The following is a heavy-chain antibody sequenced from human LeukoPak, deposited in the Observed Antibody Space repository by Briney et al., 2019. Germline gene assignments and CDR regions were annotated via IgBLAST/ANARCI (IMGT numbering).Heavy chain of an antibody. CDR2: INHSGST. J-gene: IGHJ4*02. CDR3: ARGHPSVLDTAMATYYFDY. Sequence: PSETLSPTCAVYGGSFSGYYWSWIRQPPGKGLEWIGEINHSGSTNYDPSLKSRVTISVDTSKNQFSLKLSSVTAADTAVYYCARGHPSVLDTAMATYYFDYWGQGTLVTVSS. V-gene: IGHV4-34*01. D-gene: IGHD5-18*01. CDR1: GGSFSGYY.